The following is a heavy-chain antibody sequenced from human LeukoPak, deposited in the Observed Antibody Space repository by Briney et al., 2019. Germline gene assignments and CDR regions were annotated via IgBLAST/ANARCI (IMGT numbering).Heavy chain of an antibody. CDR1: GYTFTSYG. Sequence: ASVKVSCKASGYTFTSYGISWVRQAPGQGLEWMGWISAYNGNTNYAQKLQGRVTMTTDTSTSTAYMELSSLRSEDTAVYYCARDSASVRGEVATLYYFDYWGQGTLVTVSS. CDR3: ARDSASVRGEVATLYYFDY. D-gene: IGHD3-16*01. V-gene: IGHV1-18*01. CDR2: ISAYNGNT. J-gene: IGHJ4*02.